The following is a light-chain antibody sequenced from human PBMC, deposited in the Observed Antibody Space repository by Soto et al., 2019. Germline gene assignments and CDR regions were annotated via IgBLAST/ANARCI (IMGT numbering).Light chain of an antibody. V-gene: IGKV3-11*01. CDR2: DAS. CDR1: QSVSSY. CDR3: QQRSNWPPGST. J-gene: IGKJ3*01. Sequence: EIVLTQSPATLSLSPGERATLSCRASQSVSSYLAWYQQKPGQAPRLLIYDASNRATGIPARFSGSGSGTDFTLTISSLEPEDFAVYYCQQRSNWPPGSTFGAGTKVDTK.